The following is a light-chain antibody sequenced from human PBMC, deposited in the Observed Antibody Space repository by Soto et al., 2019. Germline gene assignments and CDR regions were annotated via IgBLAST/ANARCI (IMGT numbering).Light chain of an antibody. CDR2: DVN. CDR3: TSGTTSTTMI. V-gene: IGLV2-14*03. CDR1: SSDIGAYNF. Sequence: QSALTQPASVSGSPGQSITISCTGTSSDIGAYNFVSWYQQHPGKAPKLMLYDVNIRPSGVSNRFSGSKSGNTASLTISGLHAEDEADYYCTSGTTSTTMIFGGGTQLTVL. J-gene: IGLJ2*01.